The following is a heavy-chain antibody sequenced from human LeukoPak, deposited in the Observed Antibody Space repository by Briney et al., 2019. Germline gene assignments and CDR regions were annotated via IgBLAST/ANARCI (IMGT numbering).Heavy chain of an antibody. CDR1: GIAFSGYC. V-gene: IGHV3-33*03. D-gene: IGHD2-8*01. J-gene: IGHJ3*01. CDR3: ASAAGVFDL. CDR2: IWPDGSNK. Sequence: GGSLRLSCEASGIAFSGYCIHWVRQAPGKGLEWVADIWPDGSNKYYADYVKGRFTISRDNSRSTLWLQMHSMGADDTALYFGASAAGVFDLWGGGRMVTASS.